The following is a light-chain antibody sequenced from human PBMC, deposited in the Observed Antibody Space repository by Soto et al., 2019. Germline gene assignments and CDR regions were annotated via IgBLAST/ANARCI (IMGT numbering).Light chain of an antibody. CDR2: DAS. Sequence: ETVLTQSPAILSLSPGERATLSCRASQSVDTYLAWYQQKPGQAPRLLIYDASNRATGIPTRFSGTGSGTDFTLTIGSLEPEDFAVYYCQQRSDWPGTFGQGTKLEI. CDR3: QQRSDWPGT. J-gene: IGKJ2*01. CDR1: QSVDTY. V-gene: IGKV3-11*01.